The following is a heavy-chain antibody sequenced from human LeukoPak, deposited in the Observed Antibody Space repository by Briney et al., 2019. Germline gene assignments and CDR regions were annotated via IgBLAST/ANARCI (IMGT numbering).Heavy chain of an antibody. CDR1: GGSISRYY. V-gene: IGHV4-59*08. J-gene: IGHJ3*02. D-gene: IGHD3-10*01. CDR3: ARAGFGPFFDI. Sequence: SETLSLTCTVPGGSISRYYWSWIRQPPGEGVEWIGYIYYSESTNYNPSPKSRVTISVATSKNQSSLKLSSVTAADTAVYYCARAGFGPFFDICGQGTMVTVSS. CDR2: IYYSEST.